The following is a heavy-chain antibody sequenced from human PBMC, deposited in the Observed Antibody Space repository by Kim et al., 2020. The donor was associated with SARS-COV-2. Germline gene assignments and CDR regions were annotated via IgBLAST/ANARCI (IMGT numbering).Heavy chain of an antibody. V-gene: IGHV4-39*01. CDR2: IYYDAKT. D-gene: IGHD2-15*01. J-gene: IGHJ4*02. CDR1: GVSIRDRGYY. CDR3: ASPFRGGGSDFES. Sequence: SETLSLTCTVSGVSIRDRGYYWAWIRRSPGKGLEWIASIYYDAKTYYNPSLRSRVSISLDTPKNQISLTLNSVTASATAVYFCASPFRGGGSDFESWGRG.